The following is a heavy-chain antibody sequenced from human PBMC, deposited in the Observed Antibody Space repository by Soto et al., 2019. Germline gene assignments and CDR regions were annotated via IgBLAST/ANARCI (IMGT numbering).Heavy chain of an antibody. D-gene: IGHD2-15*01. CDR3: ARDIDYSSIDY. Sequence: EVQLVESGGDLVQPGGSLRLSCAVSGFSFRNYWMSWVRQAPGKGLEWVANINHDGSEQNFLDSVKGRFTISRDNGKNSLFLQMNSLRAEDTAVYYCARDIDYSSIDYWGQGTLVTVSS. CDR2: INHDGSEQ. J-gene: IGHJ4*02. CDR1: GFSFRNYW. V-gene: IGHV3-7*01.